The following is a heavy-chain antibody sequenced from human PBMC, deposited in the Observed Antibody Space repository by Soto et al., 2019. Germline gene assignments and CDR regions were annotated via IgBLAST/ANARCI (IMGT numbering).Heavy chain of an antibody. V-gene: IGHV3-23*01. CDR1: GFTFSSYA. Sequence: GGSLRLSCAASGFTFSSYAMSWVRQAPGKGLEWVSAISGSGGSTYYADSVKGRFTISRDNSKNTLYLQMNSLRAEDTAVYYCAKIPLVVVAPYGAFDIWGQGTMVTVSS. CDR3: AKIPLVVVAPYGAFDI. D-gene: IGHD2-15*01. J-gene: IGHJ3*02. CDR2: ISGSGGST.